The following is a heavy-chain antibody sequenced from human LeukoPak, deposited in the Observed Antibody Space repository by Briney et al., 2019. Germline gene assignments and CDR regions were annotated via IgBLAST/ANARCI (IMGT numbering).Heavy chain of an antibody. V-gene: IGHV3-48*03. CDR2: ISGSGGST. D-gene: IGHD6-13*01. J-gene: IGHJ4*02. Sequence: GGSLRLSCAASGFTFSSYEMNWVRQAPGKGLEWVSTISGSGGSTYYADSVKGRFTISRDNAKNSLYLQMNSLRAEDTAVYYCARGIAAAGTIRMSHYWGQGTLVTVSS. CDR3: ARGIAAAGTIRMSHY. CDR1: GFTFSSYE.